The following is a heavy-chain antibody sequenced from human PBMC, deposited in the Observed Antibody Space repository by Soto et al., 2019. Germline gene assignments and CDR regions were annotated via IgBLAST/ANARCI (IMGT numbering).Heavy chain of an antibody. CDR3: ARGSPLGFGVDWSDP. CDR1: GGSVSSGSYY. V-gene: IGHV4-61*01. D-gene: IGHD2-8*01. J-gene: IGHJ5*02. Sequence: SETLSLTCTVSGGSVSSGSYYWSWIRQPPGKGLEWIGYIYYSGSTNYNPSLKSRVTISVDTSKNQFSLKLSSVTAADTAVYYCARGSPLGFGVDWSDPWGQGTLVTVSS. CDR2: IYYSGST.